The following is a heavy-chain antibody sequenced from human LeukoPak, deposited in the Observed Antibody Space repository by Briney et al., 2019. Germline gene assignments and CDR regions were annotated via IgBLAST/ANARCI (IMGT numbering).Heavy chain of an antibody. CDR2: LYSGGST. Sequence: GGSLRLSCVASGSTVSSSHMTWVRQAPGKGLEWVSVLYSGGSTYYADSVTGRFTISRDNSKNTLYLQMNSLRAEDTAVYYCARGGVTMIVPILWGQRTLVTVSS. CDR3: ARGGVTMIVPIL. D-gene: IGHD3-22*01. V-gene: IGHV3-53*01. CDR1: GSTVSSSH. J-gene: IGHJ4*02.